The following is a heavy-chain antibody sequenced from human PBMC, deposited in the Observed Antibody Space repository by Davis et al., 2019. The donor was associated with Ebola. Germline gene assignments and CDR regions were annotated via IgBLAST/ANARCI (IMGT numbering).Heavy chain of an antibody. V-gene: IGHV3-11*06. CDR1: GFTFSDYY. D-gene: IGHD6-13*01. Sequence: PGGSLRLSCAASGFTFSDYYMSWIRQAPGKGLEWVSYISSSSSYTNYADSVKGRFTISRDNAKNSLYLQMNSLRAEDTAVYYCARSRQGSSWYPSAPDYFDYWGQGTLVTVSS. J-gene: IGHJ4*02. CDR3: ARSRQGSSWYPSAPDYFDY. CDR2: ISSSSSYT.